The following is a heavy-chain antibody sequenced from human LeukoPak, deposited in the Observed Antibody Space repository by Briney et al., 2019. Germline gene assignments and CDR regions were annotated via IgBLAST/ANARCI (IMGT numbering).Heavy chain of an antibody. CDR1: GFTFSSYW. CDR2: INSDGSST. V-gene: IGHV3-74*01. Sequence: GGSLRLSCAASGFTFSSYWMHWVRQAPGEGLVWVSRINSDGSSTSYADSVKGRFTISRDNAKNTLYLQMNSLRAEDTAVYYCARARRDILTGYNWFDPWGQGTLVTVSS. J-gene: IGHJ5*02. CDR3: ARARRDILTGYNWFDP. D-gene: IGHD3-9*01.